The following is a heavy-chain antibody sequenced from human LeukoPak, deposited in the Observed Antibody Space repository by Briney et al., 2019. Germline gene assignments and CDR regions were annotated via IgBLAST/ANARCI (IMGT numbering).Heavy chain of an antibody. V-gene: IGHV3-23*01. J-gene: IGHJ4*02. CDR1: GFTFSSYA. Sequence: PGGPLRLSCAVSGFTFSSYAMSGVRQAPGKGLEWVSTIRGSGDSTYCADSVRGRFTISRDNSKNTLYLQMNSLRAEDTAVYYCAKSVQLLWFGESSPGYWGQGTLVTVSS. CDR2: IRGSGDST. CDR3: AKSVQLLWFGESSPGY. D-gene: IGHD3-10*01.